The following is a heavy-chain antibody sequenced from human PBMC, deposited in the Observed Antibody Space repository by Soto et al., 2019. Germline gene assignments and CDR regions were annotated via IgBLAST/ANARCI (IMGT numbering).Heavy chain of an antibody. CDR2: MNPNSGNT. CDR1: GYTFTSYD. D-gene: IGHD3-3*01. J-gene: IGHJ4*02. V-gene: IGHV1-8*01. CDR3: ARGGVFFFAAPTNPFDY. Sequence: QVQLVQSGAEVKKPGASVKVSCKASGYTFTSYDINWVRQATGQGLEWMGWMNPNSGNTGYAQKFQGRVTMTRNTSIRTAYMELSSLRSEDTALYYCARGGVFFFAAPTNPFDYWGQGTLVTVSS.